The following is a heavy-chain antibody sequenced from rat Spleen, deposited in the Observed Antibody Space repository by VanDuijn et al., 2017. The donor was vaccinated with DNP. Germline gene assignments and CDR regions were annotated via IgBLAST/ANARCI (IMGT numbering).Heavy chain of an antibody. Sequence: MQLQESGPGLVKPSHSLSLTCSVTGYSITSGYGWTWIRKFPGNKLEWMGAIWSGGSTGYNSALKSRLSISRDASKSQVFLKMNSLQTEDTAIYFCTRSNSGYYVMDVWGQGTSVTVSS. V-gene: IGHV2-15*01. CDR1: GYSITSGYG. J-gene: IGHJ4*01. CDR3: TRSNSGYYVMDV. D-gene: IGHD4-3*01. CDR2: IWSGGST.